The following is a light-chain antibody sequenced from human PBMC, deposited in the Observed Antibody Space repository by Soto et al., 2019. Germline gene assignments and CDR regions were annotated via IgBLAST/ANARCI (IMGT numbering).Light chain of an antibody. V-gene: IGKV1-6*01. CDR3: LQDYNYPWT. CDR1: QGIRND. CDR2: AAS. J-gene: IGKJ1*01. Sequence: AIQMTQSPSSLSASLGDRVIITCRASQGIRNDLGGYQQEPGKAPKLLIYAASTLQIGVPSRFSGSGSGTDFTLTISNLQPEDFATYYCLQDYNYPWTFGQGTKVDIK.